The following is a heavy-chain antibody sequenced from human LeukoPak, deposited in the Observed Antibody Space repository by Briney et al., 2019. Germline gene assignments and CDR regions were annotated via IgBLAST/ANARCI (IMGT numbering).Heavy chain of an antibody. D-gene: IGHD3-22*01. CDR1: GFTFSSYA. CDR2: ISGSGGST. V-gene: IGHV3-23*01. Sequence: SGGSLRLSCAASGFTFSSYAMSWVRQAPGKGLEWVSAISGSGGSTYYADSVKGRFTISRDSSKNTQYLQMNSLRAEDTAVYYCAKVLRAYYDSSGYYLEDAFDIWGQGTMVTVSS. J-gene: IGHJ3*02. CDR3: AKVLRAYYDSSGYYLEDAFDI.